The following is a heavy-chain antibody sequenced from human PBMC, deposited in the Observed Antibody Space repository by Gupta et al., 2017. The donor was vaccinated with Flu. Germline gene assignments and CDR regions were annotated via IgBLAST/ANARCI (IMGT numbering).Heavy chain of an antibody. Sequence: EVQLVESWGGLVKPGESLTLSCVASGFIFTDAYMNWVRQAPGKGLEWVGRLKSHTDGGTIDYAPPVKGRFTISRDDSKNTLCLQMRSLKTEDTAVYFCATDSSGGITFDIWGRGTMVTVSS. V-gene: IGHV3-15*01. J-gene: IGHJ3*02. CDR2: LKSHTDGGTI. CDR3: ATDSSGGITFDI. D-gene: IGHD3-16*01. CDR1: GFIFTDAY.